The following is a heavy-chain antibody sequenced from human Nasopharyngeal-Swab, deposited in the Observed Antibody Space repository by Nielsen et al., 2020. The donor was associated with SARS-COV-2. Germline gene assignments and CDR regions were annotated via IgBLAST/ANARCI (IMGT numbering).Heavy chain of an antibody. CDR1: GFTFSSYA. Sequence: GGSLRLSCAASGFTFSSYAMHWVRQAPGEGLEWVAVISYDGSNKYYADSVKGRFTISRDNSKNTLYLQMNSLRAEDTAVYYCAREDTMIVTPDYWGQGTLVTVSS. CDR3: AREDTMIVTPDY. J-gene: IGHJ4*02. V-gene: IGHV3-30-3*01. D-gene: IGHD3-22*01. CDR2: ISYDGSNK.